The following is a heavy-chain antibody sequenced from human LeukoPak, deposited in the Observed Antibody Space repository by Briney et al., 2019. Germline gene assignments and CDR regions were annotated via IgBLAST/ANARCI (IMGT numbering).Heavy chain of an antibody. CDR3: ARDQAKLSSSWRAY. CDR2: INPNSGGT. J-gene: IGHJ4*02. CDR1: GYTFTGYY. V-gene: IGHV1-2*02. Sequence: GSVKVSCKASGYTFTGYYMHWVRQAPGQGLEWMGWINPNSGGTNYAQKFQGRVTMTRDTSISTAYMELSRLRSDDTAVYYCARDQAKLSSSWRAYWGQGTLVTVSS. D-gene: IGHD6-13*01.